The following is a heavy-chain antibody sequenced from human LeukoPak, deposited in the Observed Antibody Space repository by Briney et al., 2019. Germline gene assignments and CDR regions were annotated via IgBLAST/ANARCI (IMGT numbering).Heavy chain of an antibody. CDR2: IRGGAENT. CDR1: GFTFSTYS. V-gene: IGHV3-23*01. CDR3: AILSWDGRGIFS. D-gene: IGHD2/OR15-2a*01. J-gene: IGHJ4*02. Sequence: GGSLRLSCAASGFTFSTYSMSWVRQAPGKGLEWVSAIRGGAENTYYADSVRGRFTISRDNSKDTLTLQMNSLRAEDTAIYYCAILSWDGRGIFSWGQGTPVTVSS.